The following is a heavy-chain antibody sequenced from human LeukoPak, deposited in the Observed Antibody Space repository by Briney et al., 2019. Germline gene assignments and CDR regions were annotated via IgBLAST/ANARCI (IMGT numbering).Heavy chain of an antibody. CDR3: ARKSGSSGYPFDY. D-gene: IGHD3-22*01. V-gene: IGHV3-48*01. Sequence: PGGSLRLSCAASGFSFSSYSMNWVRQAPGKGLEWVSYITSSSSTMYYADAVKGRFAISRDNAKNSLYPQMNSLRAEDTAVYYCARKSGSSGYPFDYWGQGTLVTVSS. CDR2: ITSSSSTM. J-gene: IGHJ4*02. CDR1: GFSFSSYS.